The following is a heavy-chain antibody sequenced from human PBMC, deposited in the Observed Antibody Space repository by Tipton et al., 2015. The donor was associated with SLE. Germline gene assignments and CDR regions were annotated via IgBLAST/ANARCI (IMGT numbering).Heavy chain of an antibody. J-gene: IGHJ6*02. Sequence: SLRLSCAASGFTFSTYSMHWVRQAPGKGLEWVAVISYDGSNKYYADSVKGRFTISRDNSKNTLYLQMNSLRPEDTAVHYCARRVGSYYGMDVWGQGTTVTVSS. CDR2: ISYDGSNK. CDR1: GFTFSTYS. V-gene: IGHV3-30*04. CDR3: ARRVGSYYGMDV. D-gene: IGHD3-10*01.